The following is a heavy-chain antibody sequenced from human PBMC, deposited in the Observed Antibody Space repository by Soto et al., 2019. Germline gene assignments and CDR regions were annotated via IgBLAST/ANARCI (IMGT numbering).Heavy chain of an antibody. CDR3: VYGSGSYYIFDY. CDR1: GYTFTSYT. V-gene: IGHV1-3*01. J-gene: IGHJ4*02. D-gene: IGHD3-10*01. Sequence: QVQLVQSGAEVKKPGASVKVSCKASGYTFTSYTMHWVRQAPGQRLEWMGWINAGYGNTKYSQKFQGRVTITRDTSASTAYMELSSLRSEDTAVYYCVYGSGSYYIFDYWGQGTLVTVSS. CDR2: INAGYGNT.